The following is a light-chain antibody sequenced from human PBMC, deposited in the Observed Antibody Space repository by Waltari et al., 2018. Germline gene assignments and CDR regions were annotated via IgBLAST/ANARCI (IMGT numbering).Light chain of an antibody. J-gene: IGLJ2*01. CDR2: SNH. V-gene: IGLV1-44*01. CDR1: SSNIGSYT. CDR3: AACDDSLNGVV. Sequence: QSVLTQPPSASGTPGQRVTISCSGSSSNIGSYTVNWYQQLPGTAPKLLIYSNHQRPSGVPDRFSGSKSGTSASLAISGLQSEDEAHYYCAACDDSLNGVVFGGGTKLTVL.